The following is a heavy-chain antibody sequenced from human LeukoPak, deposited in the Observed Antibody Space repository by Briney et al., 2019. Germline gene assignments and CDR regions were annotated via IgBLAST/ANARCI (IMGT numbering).Heavy chain of an antibody. CDR1: GYTFTSYD. J-gene: IGHJ5*02. Sequence: GASVKVSCKASGYTFTSYDINWVRQATGQGLEWMGWMNPNSGNTGFAQKFQGRVTMTRNTSISTAYMELSSLRSEDTAVYYCARKVDCGRDCYSNWFDPWGQGTLVTVSS. V-gene: IGHV1-8*01. D-gene: IGHD2-21*02. CDR2: MNPNSGNT. CDR3: ARKVDCGRDCYSNWFDP.